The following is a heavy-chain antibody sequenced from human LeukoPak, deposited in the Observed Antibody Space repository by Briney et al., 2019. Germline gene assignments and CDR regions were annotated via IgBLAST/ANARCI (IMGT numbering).Heavy chain of an antibody. J-gene: IGHJ5*02. CDR3: AREEDYGDYGGWFDP. Sequence: GGSLRLSCAASGFSFSSYNMNWVRQTPGKWLEWVSSITSSSTYTFYADSVKGRFTISRDNARNSLYLQMNSLRAEDTAVYYCAREEDYGDYGGWFDPWGQGTLVTVSS. D-gene: IGHD4-17*01. CDR2: ITSSSTYT. CDR1: GFSFSSYN. V-gene: IGHV3-21*01.